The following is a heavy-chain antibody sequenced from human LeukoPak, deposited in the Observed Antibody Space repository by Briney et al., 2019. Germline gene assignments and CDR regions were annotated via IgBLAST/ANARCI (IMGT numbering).Heavy chain of an antibody. V-gene: IGHV3-53*01. Sequence: GGSLRLSCAASGLTVGSNYMSWVRQAPGKGLEWVSLLQSGGSTSYADSVKGRFTISRDSSKNTLYLQMNSLRDEDTAVYFCARAGVGCGGDCYMTFWEPYFDDWGQETLVTVSS. CDR2: LQSGGST. J-gene: IGHJ4*02. CDR1: GLTVGSNY. D-gene: IGHD2-21*02. CDR3: ARAGVGCGGDCYMTFWEPYFDD.